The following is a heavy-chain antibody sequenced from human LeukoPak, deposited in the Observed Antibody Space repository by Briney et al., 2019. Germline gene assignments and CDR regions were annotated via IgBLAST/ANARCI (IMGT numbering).Heavy chain of an antibody. CDR1: GGSISSYY. V-gene: IGHV4-4*07. CDR3: ARGGGSTPFDYYYGMDV. J-gene: IGHJ6*02. D-gene: IGHD2-2*01. Sequence: SETLSLTCTVSGGSISSYYWSWIRQPAGKGLEWIGRIYTSGSTNYNPSLKSRVTISVDTSKNQFSLKLSSVTAADTAVYYCARGGGSTPFDYYYGMDVWGQGTTVTVSS. CDR2: IYTSGST.